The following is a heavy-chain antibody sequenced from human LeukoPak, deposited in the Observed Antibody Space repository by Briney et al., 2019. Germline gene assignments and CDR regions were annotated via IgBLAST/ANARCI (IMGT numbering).Heavy chain of an antibody. Sequence: ASVKVSCKASGYTFTSYGISWVRQAPGQGLEWMGWISAYNGNTNYAQKLQGRVTMTTDTSTSTAYMELRSLRSDDTAVYYCATHYCSSTSCYNQLDYWGQGTLVTVSS. D-gene: IGHD2-2*02. CDR2: ISAYNGNT. J-gene: IGHJ4*02. CDR1: GYTFTSYG. V-gene: IGHV1-18*01. CDR3: ATHYCSSTSCYNQLDY.